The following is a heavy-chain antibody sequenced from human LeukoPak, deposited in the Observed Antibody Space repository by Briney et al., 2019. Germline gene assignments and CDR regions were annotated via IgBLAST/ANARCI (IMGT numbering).Heavy chain of an antibody. J-gene: IGHJ4*02. CDR3: ARRYCSSTSCYYFDY. D-gene: IGHD2-2*01. Sequence: ASVKVSCKASGYTFTGYYMHWVRQAPGQRLEWMGWIHPDRGTTNYAQKFQGRVTMTRDTSITAAYMELSRLRSDDTAVYYCARRYCSSTSCYYFDYWGQGTLVTVSS. V-gene: IGHV1-2*02. CDR2: IHPDRGTT. CDR1: GYTFTGYY.